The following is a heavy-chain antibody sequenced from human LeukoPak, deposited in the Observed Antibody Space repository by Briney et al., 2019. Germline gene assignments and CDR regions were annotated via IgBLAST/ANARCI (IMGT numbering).Heavy chain of an antibody. CDR3: ARALTARPGAEFGY. D-gene: IGHD6-6*01. V-gene: IGHV4-38-2*02. J-gene: IGHJ4*02. Sequence: KTSETLSLTCTVSGYSISSGYYWGWIRQPPGKGLEWIGSIYHSGSTYYNPSLKSRVTISVDTSKNQFSLKLSSVTAADTAVYYCARALTARPGAEFGYWGQGTLVTVSS. CDR2: IYHSGST. CDR1: GYSISSGYY.